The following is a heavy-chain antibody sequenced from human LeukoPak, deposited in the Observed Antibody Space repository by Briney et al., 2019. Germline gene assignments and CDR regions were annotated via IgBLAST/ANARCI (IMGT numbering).Heavy chain of an antibody. V-gene: IGHV4-30-4*07. Sequence: PSETLSLTCAVSGGSISSGDYSWSWIRQPPGKGLEWIGYMYYSGSTYSNLSLKSRVTISVDTSKNQFSLRLSSVTAADTAVYYCARVTGYMTEDYFDYWGQGTLITVSS. D-gene: IGHD6-13*01. CDR1: GGSISSGDYS. CDR2: MYYSGST. CDR3: ARVTGYMTEDYFDY. J-gene: IGHJ4*02.